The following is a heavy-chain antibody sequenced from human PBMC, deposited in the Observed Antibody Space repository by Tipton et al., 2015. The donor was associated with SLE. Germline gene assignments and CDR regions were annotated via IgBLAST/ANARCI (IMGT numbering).Heavy chain of an antibody. V-gene: IGHV4-34*01. CDR1: GGSFSGYY. CDR2: INHSGST. J-gene: IGHJ4*02. CDR3: ARVGGSTDAGTRY. Sequence: TLSLTCAVYGGSFSGYYWSWIRQPPGKGLEWIGEINHSGSTNYNPSLKSRVTISVDTSKNQFSLKLSSVTAADTAVYYCARVGGSTDAGTRYWGQGTLVTVPS. D-gene: IGHD1-7*01.